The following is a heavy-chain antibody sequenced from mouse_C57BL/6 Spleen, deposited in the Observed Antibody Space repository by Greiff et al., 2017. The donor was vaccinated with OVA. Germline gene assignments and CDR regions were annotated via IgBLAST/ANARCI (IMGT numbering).Heavy chain of an antibody. CDR3: ARRDYDDWFAY. D-gene: IGHD2-4*01. Sequence: QVQLQQSGAELVKPGASVKIPCKASGYAFSSYWMNWVKQRPGKGLEWIGQIYPGDGDTNYNGKFKGKATLTADKSSSTAYMQLSSLTSEDSAVYFCARRDYDDWFAYWGQGTLVTVSA. V-gene: IGHV1-80*01. CDR2: IYPGDGDT. J-gene: IGHJ3*01. CDR1: GYAFSSYW.